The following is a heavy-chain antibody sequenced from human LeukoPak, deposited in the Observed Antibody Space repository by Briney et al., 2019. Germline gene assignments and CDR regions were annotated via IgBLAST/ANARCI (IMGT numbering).Heavy chain of an antibody. CDR3: ARDQKGFDAFDI. Sequence: GGSLRLSCAASGFTLSTYAMQWVRQAPGKGLEWVSSISSSSSYIYYADSVKGRFTISRDNAKNSLYLQMNSLRAEDTAVYYCARDQKGFDAFDIWGQGTMVTVSS. CDR2: ISSSSSYI. CDR1: GFTLSTYA. V-gene: IGHV3-21*01. J-gene: IGHJ3*02.